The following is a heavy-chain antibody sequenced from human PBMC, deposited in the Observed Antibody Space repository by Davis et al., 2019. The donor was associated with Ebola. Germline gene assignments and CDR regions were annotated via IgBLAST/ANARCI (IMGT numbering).Heavy chain of an antibody. CDR1: GFTFSSYG. CDR3: AKERSMMSQLNWFAP. D-gene: IGHD3-16*01. CDR2: IWYDGSNK. J-gene: IGHJ5*02. V-gene: IGHV3-33*06. Sequence: GESLKISCAASGFTFSSYGMHWVRQAPGKGLEWVAVIWYDGSNKYYADSVKGRFTISRDNSKSTVFLQMDSLGAEDTAMYYCAKERSMMSQLNWFAPWGQGTRVTVSS.